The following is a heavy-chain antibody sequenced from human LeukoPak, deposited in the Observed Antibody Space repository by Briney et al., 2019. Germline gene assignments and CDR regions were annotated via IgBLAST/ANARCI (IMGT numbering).Heavy chain of an antibody. J-gene: IGHJ3*02. D-gene: IGHD3-3*01. CDR3: AVTYYDFWSGIPSDAFDI. Sequence: SGTLSLTCTVSGGSISSSSYYWGWIRQPPGKGLEWIGSIYYSGSTYYNPSLKSRVTISVDTSKNQFSLKLSSVTAADTAVYYCAVTYYDFWSGIPSDAFDIWGQGTMVTVSS. CDR1: GGSISSSSYY. V-gene: IGHV4-39*01. CDR2: IYYSGST.